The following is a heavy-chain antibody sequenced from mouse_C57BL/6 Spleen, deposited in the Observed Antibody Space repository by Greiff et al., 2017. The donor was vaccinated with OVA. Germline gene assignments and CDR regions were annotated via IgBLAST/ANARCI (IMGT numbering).Heavy chain of an antibody. CDR2: INPSNGGT. CDR1: GYTFTSYW. Sequence: VQLQQPGTELVKPGASVKLSCKASGYTFTSYWMHWVKQRPGQGLEWIGNINPSNGGTNYNEKFKSKATLTVDKSSSTAYMQLSSLTSEDSAVYYCASALNYGSTPRHYYAMDYWGQGTSVTVSS. CDR3: ASALNYGSTPRHYYAMDY. J-gene: IGHJ4*01. V-gene: IGHV1-53*01. D-gene: IGHD1-1*01.